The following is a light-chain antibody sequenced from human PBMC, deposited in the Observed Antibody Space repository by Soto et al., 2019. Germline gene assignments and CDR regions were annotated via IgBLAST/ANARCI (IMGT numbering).Light chain of an antibody. Sequence: DIVLTQSPDSLAVSLGERATVNCKSSQSVLFSSNNKNYLAWYQQKPGQPPKLLIYWASTRESGVPDRFSGSGSGTDFTLTISSLQAEDVAVYYCQQYKNFWTFGQGTKVEIK. CDR1: QSVLFSSNNKNY. CDR3: QQYKNFWT. J-gene: IGKJ1*01. V-gene: IGKV4-1*01. CDR2: WAS.